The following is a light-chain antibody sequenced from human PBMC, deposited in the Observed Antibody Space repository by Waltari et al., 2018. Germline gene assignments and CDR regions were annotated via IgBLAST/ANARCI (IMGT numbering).Light chain of an antibody. CDR1: QSISSY. J-gene: IGKJ5*01. CDR3: QQSSSTPPFT. V-gene: IGKV1-39*01. Sequence: DIQMTQSPSSLSASVGDRVTITCRASQSISSYLNWYQQKPGKAPKLLIYAASSLQSGVPSRLSGSGSGTDFTLTINSLQPEDFATYYCQQSSSTPPFTFGQGTRLEIK. CDR2: AAS.